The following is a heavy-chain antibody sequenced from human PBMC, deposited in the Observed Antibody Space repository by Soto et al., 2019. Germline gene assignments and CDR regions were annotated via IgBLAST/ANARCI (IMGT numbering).Heavy chain of an antibody. D-gene: IGHD6-13*01. CDR1: GYTFTIYA. CDR2: INAGNGNT. J-gene: IGHJ6*03. Sequence: ASVKVSCKASGYTFTIYAMHWVLQAPGQRLEWMGWINAGNGNTKYSQKFQGRVTITRDTSASTAYMELSSLRSEDTAVYYCARVARGISSRYYYYYMDVWGKGTTVTVSS. V-gene: IGHV1-3*01. CDR3: ARVARGISSRYYYYYMDV.